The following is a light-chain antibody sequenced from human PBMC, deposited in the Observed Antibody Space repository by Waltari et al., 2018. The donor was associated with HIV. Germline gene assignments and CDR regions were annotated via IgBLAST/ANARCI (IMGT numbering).Light chain of an antibody. CDR1: KLGDKY. CDR3: QAWDSSTAV. J-gene: IGLJ2*01. CDR2: QDS. V-gene: IGLV3-1*01. Sequence: SYELTQPPSVSVSPGQTASITCSGDKLGDKYACWYQQKPGQSPILVIDQDSKRASGIPERFFGSNSGNTATLTISGTQSMDEADYYCQAWDSSTAVFGGGTKLTVL.